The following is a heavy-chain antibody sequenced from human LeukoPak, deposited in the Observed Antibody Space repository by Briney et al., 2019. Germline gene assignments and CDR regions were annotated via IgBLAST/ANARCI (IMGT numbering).Heavy chain of an antibody. Sequence: PSQTLSLTCGLSGGSISRGDSYWSWIRQHPGEGLEWIGSIYYSGNSYYNPSLKSRATISIDTSKNHLSLKLSSVTAADTAVYYCGREETFGAVYDWGQGTLVTVSS. CDR2: IYYSGNS. CDR3: GREETFGAVYD. V-gene: IGHV4-31*11. CDR1: GGSISRGDSY. D-gene: IGHD3-16*01. J-gene: IGHJ1*01.